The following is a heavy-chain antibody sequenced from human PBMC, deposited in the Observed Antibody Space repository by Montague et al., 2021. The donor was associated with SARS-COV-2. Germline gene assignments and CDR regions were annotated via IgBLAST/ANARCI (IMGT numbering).Heavy chain of an antibody. CDR1: GGSIRSYY. V-gene: IGHV4-59*01. Sequence: SETLSLTYSFSGGSIRSYYWSWIRLPPGKALEWLGYIYYTGGTTHNPSLKSRVTISVDTSRSQFSLRPTSVTAADTAVYFCARFWSGYVDKWSQGTLVTVSS. CDR2: IYYTGGT. D-gene: IGHD3-3*01. CDR3: ARFWSGYVDK. J-gene: IGHJ4*02.